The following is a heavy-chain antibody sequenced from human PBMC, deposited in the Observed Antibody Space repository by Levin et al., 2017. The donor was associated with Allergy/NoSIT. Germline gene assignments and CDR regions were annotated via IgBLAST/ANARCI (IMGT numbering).Heavy chain of an antibody. J-gene: IGHJ6*02. Sequence: GGSLRLSCAASGFTFSSYGMHWVRQAPGKGLEWVAVIWYDGSNKYYADSVKGRFTISRDNSKNTLYLQMNSLRAEDTAVYYCARDKLLRYFDWPPWAHYGMDGWGQGTTVTVSS. CDR2: IWYDGSNK. CDR3: ARDKLLRYFDWPPWAHYGMDG. V-gene: IGHV3-33*01. D-gene: IGHD3-9*01. CDR1: GFTFSSYG.